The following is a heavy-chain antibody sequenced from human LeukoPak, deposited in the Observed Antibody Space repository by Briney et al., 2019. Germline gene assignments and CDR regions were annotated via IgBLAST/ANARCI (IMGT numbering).Heavy chain of an antibody. CDR2: IFYSGST. Sequence: SETLSLTCTVSGGSISSYYWSWIRQPPGKGLEWIGYIFYSGSTNYNPSLKGRVTISVDTSKNQFSLKLSSVTAADTAVYYCARHPSAYYGMDVWGQGTTVTVSS. CDR1: GGSISSYY. J-gene: IGHJ6*02. CDR3: ARHPSAYYGMDV. V-gene: IGHV4-59*08. D-gene: IGHD6-6*01.